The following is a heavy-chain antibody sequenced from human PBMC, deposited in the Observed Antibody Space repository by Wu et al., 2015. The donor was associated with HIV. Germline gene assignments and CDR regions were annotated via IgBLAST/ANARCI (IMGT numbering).Heavy chain of an antibody. V-gene: IGHV1-69*01. J-gene: IGHJ3*02. CDR2: IIPIFNKT. CDR1: GGTFSSYA. CDR3: AREGGILPAARFTFDI. D-gene: IGHD2-2*01. Sequence: QVQLVQSGAEVKKPGSSLRISCKASGGTFSSYAISWVRQAPGQGLEWMGGIIPIFNKTNYAQKFQGRVTITADESTSTAYMDFKSLRSDDTAVYFCAREGGILPAARFTFDIWGQGTLVTVS.